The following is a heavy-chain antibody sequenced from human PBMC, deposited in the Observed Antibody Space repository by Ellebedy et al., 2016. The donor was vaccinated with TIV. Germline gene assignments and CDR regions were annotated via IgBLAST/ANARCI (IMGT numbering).Heavy chain of an antibody. V-gene: IGHV3-66*04. Sequence: GESLKISCAASGFTVSSNYMSWVRQAPGKGLEWVSVIYSGGSTYYADSVKGRFTISRDNSKNTLFLQMNTLRAEDTAVYYCAKQSVVGPSSCFDYWGQGTLVTVSS. CDR2: IYSGGST. CDR1: GFTVSSNY. J-gene: IGHJ4*02. CDR3: AKQSVVGPSSCFDY. D-gene: IGHD6-19*01.